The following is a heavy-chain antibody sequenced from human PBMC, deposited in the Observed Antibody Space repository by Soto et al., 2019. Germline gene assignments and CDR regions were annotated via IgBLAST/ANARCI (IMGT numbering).Heavy chain of an antibody. CDR3: ARGYCSSTICFDWFEP. V-gene: IGHV1-2*04. J-gene: IGHJ5*02. D-gene: IGHD2-2*01. CDR2: INPNSGCT. CDR1: GYTFTGYY. Sequence: QVQLVQSGAEVKKPGASLKVSCKASGYTFTGYYIHWVRQAPGQGLEWMGWINPNSGCTNYAQKFQGWVTMTRETSISTAYMELSRLRSDDTAVYYCARGYCSSTICFDWFEPWGQGTLVTVSS.